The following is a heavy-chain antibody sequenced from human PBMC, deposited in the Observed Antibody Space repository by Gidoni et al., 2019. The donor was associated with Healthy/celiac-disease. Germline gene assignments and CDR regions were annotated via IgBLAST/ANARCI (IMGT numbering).Heavy chain of an antibody. Sequence: QLQLQESGPGLVKPSETLSLTCTVSGGSISSSSYYWGWIRQPPGKGLEWIGSIYYSGSTYYNPSLKSRVTISVDTSKNQFSLKLSSVTAADTAVYYCARTHGEEQQRAAFDIWGQGTMVTVSS. CDR2: IYYSGST. CDR1: GGSISSSSYY. J-gene: IGHJ3*02. V-gene: IGHV4-39*01. CDR3: ARTHGEEQQRAAFDI. D-gene: IGHD6-13*01.